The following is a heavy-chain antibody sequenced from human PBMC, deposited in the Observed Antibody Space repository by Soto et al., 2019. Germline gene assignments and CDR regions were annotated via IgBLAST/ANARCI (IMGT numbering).Heavy chain of an antibody. V-gene: IGHV1-18*01. CDR3: ARSIVVVTALDF. D-gene: IGHD2-21*02. J-gene: IGHJ4*02. Sequence: ASVKVYSKASRYTFTRYGISWVRQAPCQGNEWMGWISAYNGNTNYAQKLQGRVTMTTDTSASTSYMDLSSLRSEDTAVYYGARSIVVVTALDFWVQGSLVTVSS. CDR2: ISAYNGNT. CDR1: RYTFTRYG.